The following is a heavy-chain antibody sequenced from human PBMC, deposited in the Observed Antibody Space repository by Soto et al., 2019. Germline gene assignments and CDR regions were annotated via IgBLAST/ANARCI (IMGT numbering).Heavy chain of an antibody. CDR2: MNPNSGNT. J-gene: IGHJ4*02. D-gene: IGHD2-21*01. Sequence: ASVKVSCKASGYTFTSYDINWVRQXTGQGLEWMGWMNPNSGNTGYAQKFQGRVTMTRNNSISTAYXELSSLRSEDTAVYYCARDPASEVTVIAGYFDYWGQGTLVTVSS. CDR3: ARDPASEVTVIAGYFDY. CDR1: GYTFTSYD. V-gene: IGHV1-8*01.